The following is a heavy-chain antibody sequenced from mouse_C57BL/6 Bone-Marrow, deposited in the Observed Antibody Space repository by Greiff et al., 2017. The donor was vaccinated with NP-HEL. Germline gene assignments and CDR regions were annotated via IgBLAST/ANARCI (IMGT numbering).Heavy chain of an antibody. V-gene: IGHV1-64*01. CDR3: ARSYDSH. D-gene: IGHD2-4*01. CDR1: GYTFTSYW. J-gene: IGHJ3*01. Sequence: VKLQESGAELVKPGASVKLSCKASGYTFTSYWMHWVKQRPGQGLEWIGMIHPNSGSTNYNEKFKSKATLTVDKSSSTAYMQLSSLTSEDSAVYYCARSYDSHWGQGTLVTVSA. CDR2: IHPNSGST.